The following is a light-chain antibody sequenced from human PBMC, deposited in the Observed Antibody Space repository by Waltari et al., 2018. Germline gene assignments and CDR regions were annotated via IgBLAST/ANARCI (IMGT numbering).Light chain of an antibody. CDR3: SAYAGSNNLL. J-gene: IGLJ3*02. Sequence: QSALTQPPSASGSPGQSVTISCTGPSSDVGHHNYVSWYQKRPGSAPTLIVYEVQKRPSGVPDRFSGSKSGNTAYLTVSGLQGEDEAEDFCSAYAGSNNLLFGGGTKLTVL. CDR2: EVQ. V-gene: IGLV2-8*01. CDR1: SSDVGHHNY.